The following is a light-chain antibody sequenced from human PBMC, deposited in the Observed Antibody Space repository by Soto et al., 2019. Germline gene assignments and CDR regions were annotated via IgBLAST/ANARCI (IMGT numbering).Light chain of an antibody. CDR2: DVS. V-gene: IGLV2-14*01. Sequence: QSALTQPASVSGSPGQSITISCTGTSSDVGGYNYVSWYQQHPGKAPKLMIYDVSNRPSGVSTRFSCSKSGNTAALTNSGLHADDDADYYCSSYTSSSTLVVFGGGTKVTVL. J-gene: IGLJ2*01. CDR3: SSYTSSSTLVV. CDR1: SSDVGGYNY.